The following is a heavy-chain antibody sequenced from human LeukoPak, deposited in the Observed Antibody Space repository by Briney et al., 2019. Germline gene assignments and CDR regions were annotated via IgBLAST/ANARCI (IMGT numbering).Heavy chain of an antibody. CDR1: GGSISSYH. D-gene: IGHD2-2*01. Sequence: SETLSLTCTVSGGSISSYHWSWIRQPPGKGLEWIGYIYYSGSTNYNPSLKSRVTISVDTSKNQFSLKLSSVTAADTAVYYCARQAGGYCSSTSCSNWFDPWGQGTLVTVSS. CDR2: IYYSGST. V-gene: IGHV4-59*08. J-gene: IGHJ5*02. CDR3: ARQAGGYCSSTSCSNWFDP.